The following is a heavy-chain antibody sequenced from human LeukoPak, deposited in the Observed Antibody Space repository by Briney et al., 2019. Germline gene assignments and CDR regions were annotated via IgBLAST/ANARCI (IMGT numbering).Heavy chain of an antibody. V-gene: IGHV3-30*18. CDR1: GFTFRTYG. CDR2: ISNSGNHQ. J-gene: IGHJ4*02. Sequence: GNSLRLSCTVSGFTFRTYGMHWVRQAPGKGLEWVAGISNSGNHQSYADSVTGRFTISRDNSKNTMFLQMSSLRVEDTAVYYCAKEIHAFGGFDYWGQGTLVSVSS. CDR3: AKEIHAFGGFDY. D-gene: IGHD3-10*01.